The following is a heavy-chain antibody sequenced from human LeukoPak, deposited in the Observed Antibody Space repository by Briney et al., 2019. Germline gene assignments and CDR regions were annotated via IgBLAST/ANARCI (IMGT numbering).Heavy chain of an antibody. V-gene: IGHV4-59*11. CDR1: GGSISGHY. CDR3: ARGDIVVVPAAMGPVYYYGMDV. D-gene: IGHD2-2*01. J-gene: IGHJ6*02. Sequence: SETLSLTCTVSGGSISGHYWSWIRQPPGKGLEWIGYIHYRGSTNYNSSLKSRVTISVDTSKNQFSLKLSSVTAADTAVYYCARGDIVVVPAAMGPVYYYGMDVWGQGTTVTVSS. CDR2: IHYRGST.